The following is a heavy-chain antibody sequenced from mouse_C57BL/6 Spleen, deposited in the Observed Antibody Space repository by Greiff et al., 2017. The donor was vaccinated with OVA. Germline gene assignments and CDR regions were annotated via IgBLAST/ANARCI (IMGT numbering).Heavy chain of an antibody. V-gene: IGHV5-16*01. CDR1: GFTFSDYY. J-gene: IGHJ4*01. Sequence: VQLKESEGGLVQPGSSMKLSCTASGFTFSDYYMAWVRQVPEKGLEWVANINYDGSSTYYLDSLKSRFIISRDNAKNILYLQMSSLKSEDTATYYCARRADSDAMDYWGQGTSVTVSS. CDR2: INYDGSST. CDR3: ARRADSDAMDY.